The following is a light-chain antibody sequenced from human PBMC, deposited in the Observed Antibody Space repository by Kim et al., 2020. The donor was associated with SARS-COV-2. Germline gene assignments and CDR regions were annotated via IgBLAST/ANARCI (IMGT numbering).Light chain of an antibody. CDR3: NSRDSSGNHVV. CDR2: GKN. Sequence: LGQTVRVTGQGDSLRSYYASWYQQKPGPAPVLVVYGKNNRPSGIPDRFSGSSSGNTASLTITGAQAEDEADYYCNSRDSSGNHVVFGGGTQLTVL. V-gene: IGLV3-19*01. CDR1: SLRSYY. J-gene: IGLJ2*01.